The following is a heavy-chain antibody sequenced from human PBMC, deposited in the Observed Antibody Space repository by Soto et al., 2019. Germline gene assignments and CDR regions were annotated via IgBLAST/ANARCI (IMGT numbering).Heavy chain of an antibody. CDR3: ARHGTYYYGSGSYYYYGMDV. Sequence: GESLKISCKGSGYSFTSYWISWVRQMPGKGLEWMGRIDPSDSYTNYSPSFQGHVTISADKSISTAYLQWSSLKASDTAMYYCARHGTYYYGSGSYYYYGMDVWGQGTTVTVSS. V-gene: IGHV5-10-1*01. CDR2: IDPSDSYT. J-gene: IGHJ6*02. CDR1: GYSFTSYW. D-gene: IGHD3-10*01.